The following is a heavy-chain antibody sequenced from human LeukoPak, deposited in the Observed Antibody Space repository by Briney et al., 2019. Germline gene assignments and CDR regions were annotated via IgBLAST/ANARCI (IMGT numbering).Heavy chain of an antibody. V-gene: IGHV3-53*01. D-gene: IGHD2-2*03. J-gene: IGHJ3*02. CDR3: ASRGYCSSTSCSKGAFDI. CDR1: GFTVSSNY. CDR2: IYSGGST. Sequence: GGSLRLSCAASGFTVSSNYMSWVRQAPGKGLEWVSVIYSGGSTYYADSVKGRFTISRDNSKNTLYLKMNSLRAEDTAVYCCASRGYCSSTSCSKGAFDIWGQGTMVTVSS.